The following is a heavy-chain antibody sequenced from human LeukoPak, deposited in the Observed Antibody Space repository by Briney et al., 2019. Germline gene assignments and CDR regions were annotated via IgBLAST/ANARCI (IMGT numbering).Heavy chain of an antibody. CDR2: INFDGSEK. Sequence: GGSLRLSCAASGFTFANYWMTWVRQAPGKGLEWVAIINFDGSEKYYADSLKGRFTNSRDNAEKSLYLQMNSLRAEDTALYYCARDGDSGWSLSHWGQGTLVTVSS. V-gene: IGHV3-7*01. D-gene: IGHD6-13*01. J-gene: IGHJ1*01. CDR3: ARDGDSGWSLSH. CDR1: GFTFANYW.